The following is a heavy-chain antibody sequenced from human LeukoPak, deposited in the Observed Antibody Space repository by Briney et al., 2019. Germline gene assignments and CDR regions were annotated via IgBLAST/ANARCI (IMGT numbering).Heavy chain of an antibody. J-gene: IGHJ6*04. CDR1: GYTFTSYG. CDR3: ASSYYGPAGMDV. D-gene: IGHD3-10*01. Sequence: GASVKVSCKASGYTFTSYGISWVRQAPGQRLEWMGWISAYNGDTNYTQKLQGRVTMTTDTSTSTAYMELRSLRSDDTAVYYCASSYYGPAGMDVWGTGTTVTISS. CDR2: ISAYNGDT. V-gene: IGHV1-18*01.